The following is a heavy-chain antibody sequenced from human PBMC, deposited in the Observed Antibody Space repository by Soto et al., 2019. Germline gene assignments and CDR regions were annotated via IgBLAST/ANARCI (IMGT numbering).Heavy chain of an antibody. J-gene: IGHJ4*02. CDR3: AKDWEPLAYDY. D-gene: IGHD1-26*01. CDR1: GFTFSSYG. V-gene: IGHV3-30*18. CDR2: ISYDGSNK. Sequence: QVQLVESGGGVVQPGRSLRLSCAASGFTFSSYGMHWVRQAPGKGLEWVAVISYDGSNKYYADSVKGRFTISRDNSKNTLYLQMNSLRAEDTAVYYCAKDWEPLAYDYWGQGTLVTVSS.